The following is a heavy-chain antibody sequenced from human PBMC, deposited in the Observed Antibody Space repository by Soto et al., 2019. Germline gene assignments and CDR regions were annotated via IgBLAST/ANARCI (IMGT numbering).Heavy chain of an antibody. V-gene: IGHV3-15*01. J-gene: IGHJ6*02. CDR1: GFTFSNAW. Sequence: EVQLVESGGGLVKPGGSLRLSCAASGFTFSNAWMSWVRQAPGKGLEWVGRIKSKTDGGTTDYAAPVKGRFTISRDDSKNTLYLQMNSLKTEDTAVYYCTTDLGNGSGSYYSYYYYYGMDVWGQGTTVTVSS. CDR3: TTDLGNGSGSYYSYYYYYGMDV. CDR2: IKSKTDGGTT. D-gene: IGHD3-10*01.